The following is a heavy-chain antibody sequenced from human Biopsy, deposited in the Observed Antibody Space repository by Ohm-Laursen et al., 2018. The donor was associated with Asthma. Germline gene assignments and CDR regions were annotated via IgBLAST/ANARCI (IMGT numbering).Heavy chain of an antibody. D-gene: IGHD2-2*01. Sequence: GSLRLSCAASGFTFSRYDMSWVRQAPGKGLEWVSAISGSGDSTYYADSVKGRFTISRDNSKNTLYLQMNSLRAEDTAVYYCAKGFSSTSCYGICCYYVMDVWGQGTTVTVSS. CDR2: ISGSGDST. J-gene: IGHJ6*02. V-gene: IGHV3-23*01. CDR1: GFTFSRYD. CDR3: AKGFSSTSCYGICCYYVMDV.